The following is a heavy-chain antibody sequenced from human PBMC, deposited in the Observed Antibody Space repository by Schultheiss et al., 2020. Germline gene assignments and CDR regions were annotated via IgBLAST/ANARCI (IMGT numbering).Heavy chain of an antibody. CDR2: IYHSGST. CDR3: ARVFWDGYTEGPFDY. J-gene: IGHJ4*02. CDR1: GGSFSSSSYY. Sequence: SETLSLTCAVYGGSFSSSSYYWGWIRQPPGKGLEWIGSIYHSGSTNYNPSLKSRVTISVDKSKNQFSLKLNSVTPEDTAVYYCARVFWDGYTEGPFDYWGQGTLVTVSS. D-gene: IGHD5-24*01. V-gene: IGHV4-39*07.